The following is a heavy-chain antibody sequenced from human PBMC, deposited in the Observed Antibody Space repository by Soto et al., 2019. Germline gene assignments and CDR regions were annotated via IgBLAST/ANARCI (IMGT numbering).Heavy chain of an antibody. CDR2: IHYSGST. D-gene: IGHD4-17*01. J-gene: IGHJ6*02. V-gene: IGHV4-39*01. Sequence: SQTLPLTYSVSGGSISSLSYYWGWIHQPPGKGLEWIGNIHYSGSTYYDSSLKSRVTISVDTSKNQFSLKLSSVTAADTAVYYCARSLTTVVTMGVWGQGTTGTVSS. CDR3: ARSLTTVVTMGV. CDR1: GGSISSLSYY.